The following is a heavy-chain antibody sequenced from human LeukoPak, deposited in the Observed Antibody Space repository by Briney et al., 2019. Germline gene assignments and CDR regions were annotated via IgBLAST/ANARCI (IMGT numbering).Heavy chain of an antibody. D-gene: IGHD3-16*01. CDR2: ISGSGSST. CDR1: GFSFSSYD. CDR3: ASDGVDY. J-gene: IGHJ4*02. Sequence: GGSLRLSCAASGFSFSSYDMNWVRQAPGKGLEWVSGISGSGSSTYYADSVKGRFTISRDNSKNTLYLQMNSLRAEDTAVYYCASDGVDYWGQGTLVTVSS. V-gene: IGHV3-23*01.